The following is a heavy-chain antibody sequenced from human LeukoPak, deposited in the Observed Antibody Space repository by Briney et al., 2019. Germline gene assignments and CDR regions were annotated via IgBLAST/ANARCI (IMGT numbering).Heavy chain of an antibody. V-gene: IGHV1-2*02. D-gene: IGHD2-2*01. CDR2: INPNSGGT. CDR3: ARDMSSTIFLNWSDP. J-gene: IGHJ5*02. CDR1: GYTFTGYY. Sequence: ASVKVSCKASGYTFTGYYMHWVRQAPGQGLEWMGWINPNSGGTNYAQKFQGRVTMTRDTSISTAYMELSRLRSDDTAVYYCARDMSSTIFLNWSDPWGQGTLVTVSS.